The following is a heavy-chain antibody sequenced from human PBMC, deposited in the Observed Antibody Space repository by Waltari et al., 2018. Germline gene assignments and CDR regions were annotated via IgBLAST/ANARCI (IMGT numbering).Heavy chain of an antibody. D-gene: IGHD3-10*01. J-gene: IGHJ3*02. CDR2: IYYIGST. CDR1: GGSISSYY. CDR3: ARVAGSGSSFDI. Sequence: QVQLQESGPGLVTPSETLSLTCTVSGGSISSYYWSWIRQPPGKGLGWIGYIYYIGSTNYTPALKSRVTISVDTSKNQFSLKLSSVTAADTAVYYCARVAGSGSSFDIWGQGTMVTVSS. V-gene: IGHV4-59*01.